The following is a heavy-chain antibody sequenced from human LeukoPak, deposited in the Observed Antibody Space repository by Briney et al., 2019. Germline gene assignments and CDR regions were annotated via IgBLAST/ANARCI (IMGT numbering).Heavy chain of an antibody. J-gene: IGHJ4*02. Sequence: SETLSLTCTVSGGSISSSSYYWGWIRQPPGKGLEWIGSIYYGGSTYYKPSLKSRVTISEDTSKNQFSLKVSSVTAADTAVYYCARHSRIAVAGTGGDYWGQGTLVTVSS. V-gene: IGHV4-39*01. CDR2: IYYGGST. CDR1: GGSISSSSYY. D-gene: IGHD6-19*01. CDR3: ARHSRIAVAGTGGDY.